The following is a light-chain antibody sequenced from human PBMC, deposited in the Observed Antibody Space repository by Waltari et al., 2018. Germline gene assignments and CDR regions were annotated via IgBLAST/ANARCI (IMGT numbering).Light chain of an antibody. V-gene: IGLV1-51*02. CDR2: ENN. Sequence: SVLTQPPSVSAAPGQRVTIPCPGSHSNSGLHYVTWYQQFPGAAPKLLIYENNRRPPGIPDRFSGSKSDTSATLDISGLQTGDEAHYYCGTWDSSLSDGRLFGGGTKLTVL. J-gene: IGLJ3*02. CDR1: HSNSGLHY. CDR3: GTWDSSLSDGRL.